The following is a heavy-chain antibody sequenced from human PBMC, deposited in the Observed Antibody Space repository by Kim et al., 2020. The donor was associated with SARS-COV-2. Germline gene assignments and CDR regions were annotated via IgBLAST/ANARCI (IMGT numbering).Heavy chain of an antibody. Sequence: ASVKVSCKASGYTFTSYYMHWVRQAPGQGLEWMGIINPSGGSTSYAQKFQGRVTMTRDTSTSTVYMELSSLRSEDTAVYYCARDSTQRGIAARAGDYWGQGTLVTVSS. CDR1: GYTFTSYY. D-gene: IGHD6-6*01. CDR2: INPSGGST. CDR3: ARDSTQRGIAARAGDY. V-gene: IGHV1-46*01. J-gene: IGHJ4*02.